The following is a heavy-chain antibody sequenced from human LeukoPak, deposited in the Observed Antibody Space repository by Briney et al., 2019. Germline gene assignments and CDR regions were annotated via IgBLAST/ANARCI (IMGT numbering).Heavy chain of an antibody. D-gene: IGHD3/OR15-3a*01. CDR1: GFAFSSYA. CDR3: AKHFCTGLDCSLFDS. J-gene: IGHJ4*02. V-gene: IGHV3-23*01. Sequence: GGSLTLSCAASGFAFSSYAMNWVRQAPGKGLEWVSTISGNGGDTYYADSVKGRFTISRDNSKNTLYLQMNSLRAEDTALYYCAKHFCTGLDCSLFDSWGQGTLVTVSS. CDR2: ISGNGGDT.